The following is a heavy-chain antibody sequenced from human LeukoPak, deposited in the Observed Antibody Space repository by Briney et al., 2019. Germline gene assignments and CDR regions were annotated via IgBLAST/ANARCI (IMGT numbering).Heavy chain of an antibody. J-gene: IGHJ4*02. CDR3: AKRDSGLLDY. D-gene: IGHD2-15*01. Sequence: PGGSLRFSCAASGFTFSSYGMSWVRQALGKGLEWVSAISAGGGSTYYADSVKGRFTISRDISKNTLYLQMNSLRAEDTAVYYCAKRDSGLLDYWGQGTLVTVSS. CDR1: GFTFSSYG. V-gene: IGHV3-23*01. CDR2: ISAGGGST.